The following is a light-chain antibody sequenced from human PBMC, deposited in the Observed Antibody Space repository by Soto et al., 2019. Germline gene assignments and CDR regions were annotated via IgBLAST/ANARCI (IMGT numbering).Light chain of an antibody. V-gene: IGKV3-15*01. CDR1: QSVSSN. Sequence: EIVMTQSPATLSVSPGERATLSCRASQSVSSNLAWYQQKPGQAPRLLIYGASTRATGIPARFSGSGSGTEFTLTISSLQSKDFAVYYCQQYNNWPPPTFGQGTKVDIK. CDR3: QQYNNWPPPT. J-gene: IGKJ2*01. CDR2: GAS.